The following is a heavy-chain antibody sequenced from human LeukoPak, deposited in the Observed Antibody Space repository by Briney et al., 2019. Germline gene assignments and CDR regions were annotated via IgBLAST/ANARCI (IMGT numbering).Heavy chain of an antibody. V-gene: IGHV4-59*12. CDR1: GDSISSYY. J-gene: IGHJ4*02. Sequence: NPSETLSLTCTVSGDSISSYYWYWFRQPPGKELEWIACIYYSGITHYNPSLKSRVTISLDTSKNQFSLRLSSVTAADTAVYYCAREGIVRTYDQWGQGTLVTVSS. D-gene: IGHD2/OR15-2a*01. CDR2: IYYSGIT. CDR3: AREGIVRTYDQ.